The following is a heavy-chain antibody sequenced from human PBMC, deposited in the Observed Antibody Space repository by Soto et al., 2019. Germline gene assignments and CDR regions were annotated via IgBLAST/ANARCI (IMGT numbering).Heavy chain of an antibody. CDR3: TTGRYDFWSGYYYGMDV. CDR2: IKSKTDGGTT. Sequence: VGSLRLSCAASGFTFSNAWMSWVRQAPGKGLEWVGRIKSKTDGGTTDYAAPVKGRFTISRDDSKNTLYLQMNSLKTEDTAVYYCTTGRYDFWSGYYYGMDVWGQGTTVTVSS. D-gene: IGHD3-3*01. CDR1: GFTFSNAW. J-gene: IGHJ6*02. V-gene: IGHV3-15*01.